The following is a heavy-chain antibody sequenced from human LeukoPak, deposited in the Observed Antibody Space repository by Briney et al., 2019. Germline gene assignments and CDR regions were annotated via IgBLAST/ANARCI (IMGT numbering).Heavy chain of an antibody. CDR1: GFTFSSYA. CDR2: ISSSADNT. D-gene: IGHD2-15*01. V-gene: IGHV3-23*01. Sequence: GGSLRLSCAASGFTFSSYAMSWVRQAPGKGLEWISGISSSADNTYYADSVKGRFTISRDNSKNTLYLQMNSLRVEDTAVYYCAKGQGNVVVVPATLFSFSKGARYYYAMDVWGQGTTVTVSS. CDR3: AKGQGNVVVVPATLFSFSKGARYYYAMDV. J-gene: IGHJ6*02.